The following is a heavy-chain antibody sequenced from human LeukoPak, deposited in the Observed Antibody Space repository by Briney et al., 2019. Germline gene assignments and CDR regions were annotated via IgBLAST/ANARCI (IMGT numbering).Heavy chain of an antibody. Sequence: GGSLRLSCAASGFTFSSYAVSWVRQAPGKGLEWVSAISGSGGSTYYADSVKGRFTISRDNSKNTLYLQMNSLRAEDTAVYYCAKAPPISDYDFWSGYYGPFDYWGQGTLVTVSS. V-gene: IGHV3-23*01. CDR3: AKAPPISDYDFWSGYYGPFDY. CDR2: ISGSGGST. D-gene: IGHD3-3*01. J-gene: IGHJ4*02. CDR1: GFTFSSYA.